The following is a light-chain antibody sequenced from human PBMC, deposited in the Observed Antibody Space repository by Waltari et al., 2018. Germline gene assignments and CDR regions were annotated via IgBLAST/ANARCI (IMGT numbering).Light chain of an antibody. V-gene: IGKV3-20*01. Sequence: EVVLTQSPGTLSLSPGERATLSCRASQSVASNHLAWYQQKPGQAPRLPIYGASSRVTGIPDRFSGSGSGTDFTLTISRLEPEDFAVYYCQQYGSWYIFGQGTKLEIK. CDR1: QSVASNH. CDR2: GAS. CDR3: QQYGSWYI. J-gene: IGKJ2*01.